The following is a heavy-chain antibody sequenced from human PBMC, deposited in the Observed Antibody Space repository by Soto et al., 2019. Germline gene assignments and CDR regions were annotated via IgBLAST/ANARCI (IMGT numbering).Heavy chain of an antibody. CDR3: AREMVRGVGSDY. D-gene: IGHD3-10*01. CDR1: GYTFTSYG. CDR2: ISTYNGNT. J-gene: IGHJ4*02. V-gene: IGHV1-18*01. Sequence: QVQLVQSGAEVKKPGASVKVSCKASGYTFTSYGISWVRQAPGQGLEWMGWISTYNGNTKYAQKLQGRVTMTTDTSTSTAYMEVRSPRSEDTAVFYCAREMVRGVGSDYWGQGTLVTVSS.